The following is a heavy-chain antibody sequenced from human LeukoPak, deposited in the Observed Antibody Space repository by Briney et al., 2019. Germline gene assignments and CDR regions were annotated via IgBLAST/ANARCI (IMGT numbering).Heavy chain of an antibody. D-gene: IGHD4-17*01. CDR2: ISENGESI. J-gene: IGHJ4*02. V-gene: IGHV3-23*01. CDR3: ASYFHYGDYASLWY. CDR1: GFTLNTYA. Sequence: GGSLRLSCAASGFTLNTYAMSWVRQAPGKGLEWVSSISENGESIYYADSVKGRFTISRDNSRNTLYLQMNSLRAEDTAVYYCASYFHYGDYASLWYWGQGTLVTVSS.